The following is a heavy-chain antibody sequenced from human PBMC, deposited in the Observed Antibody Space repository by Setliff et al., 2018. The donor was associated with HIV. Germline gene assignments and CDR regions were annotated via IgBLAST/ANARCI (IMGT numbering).Heavy chain of an antibody. Sequence: SETLSLTCTVSNGSISSSSYFWGWIRQPPGKGLEWIGNIYTSGSTNYNPSLKSRVTISVDTSKNQFSLKLSPVTAADTAVYYCARVQVGGYNFYFDYWGQGTLVTVSS. V-gene: IGHV4-61*05. D-gene: IGHD5-12*01. CDR3: ARVQVGGYNFYFDY. J-gene: IGHJ4*02. CDR2: IYTSGST. CDR1: NGSISSSSYF.